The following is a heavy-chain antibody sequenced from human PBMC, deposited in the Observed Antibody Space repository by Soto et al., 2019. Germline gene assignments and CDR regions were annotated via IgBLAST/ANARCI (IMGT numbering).Heavy chain of an antibody. CDR2: IYYSGST. D-gene: IGHD7-27*01. Sequence: QLQLQESGPGLVKSSETLSLTCAVSGGSIRSSSYHWGWIRQPPGKGLEWIGSIYYSGSTYYNPSLKSRVTVSVDTSKNKFSLELSSVTAADTAVYHCARHGRSDANWLAFDIWGQGTMVTVSS. CDR3: ARHGRSDANWLAFDI. J-gene: IGHJ3*02. V-gene: IGHV4-39*01. CDR1: GGSIRSSSYH.